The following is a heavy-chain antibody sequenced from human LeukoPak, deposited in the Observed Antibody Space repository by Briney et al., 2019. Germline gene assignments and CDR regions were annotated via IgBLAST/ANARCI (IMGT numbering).Heavy chain of an antibody. CDR3: ARLPSGYYYRDSEYYYYYYGMDV. CDR1: GGSISSSSYY. V-gene: IGHV4-39*01. Sequence: PSETLSLTCTVSGGSISSSSYYWGWIRQPPGKGLEWIGSIYYSGSTYYNPSLKSRVTISVDTSKNQFSLKLSSVTAADTAVYYCARLPSGYYYRDSEYYYYYYGMDVWGQGTTVTVSS. CDR2: IYYSGST. J-gene: IGHJ6*02. D-gene: IGHD3-3*01.